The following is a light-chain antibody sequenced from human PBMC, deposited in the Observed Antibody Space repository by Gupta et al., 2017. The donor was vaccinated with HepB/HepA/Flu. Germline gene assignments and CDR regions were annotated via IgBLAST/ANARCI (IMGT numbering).Light chain of an antibody. J-gene: IGLJ2*01. CDR1: NIGSKS. V-gene: IGLV3-21*03. CDR3: QVWDSSSDHPGVV. Sequence: SYFLTGPHSGSAAPVKTARITCGGNNIGSKSVHWYQQKPGQAPVLVVYDDSDRPSGIPERFSGSNSGNTATLTISRVEAGDEADYYCQVWDSSSDHPGVVFGGGTKLTVL. CDR2: DDS.